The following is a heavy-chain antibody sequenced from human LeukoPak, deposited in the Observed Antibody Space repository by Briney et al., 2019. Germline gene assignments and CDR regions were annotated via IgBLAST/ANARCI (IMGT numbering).Heavy chain of an antibody. Sequence: SETLSLTCAVSGGSFSXXXWSWIRXPPGKGLXXXXXXXXXXSTFFNPSLXXXXXXSXXTSKNHFSLNLXSVTAADTAVYFCAXXXXVNQLYFYYYYGMDVWGQGTTVTVSS. CDR3: AXXXXVNQLYFYYYYGMDV. CDR1: GGSFSXXX. J-gene: IGHJ6*02. CDR2: XXXXXST. V-gene: IGHV4-34*01. D-gene: IGHD3-3*01.